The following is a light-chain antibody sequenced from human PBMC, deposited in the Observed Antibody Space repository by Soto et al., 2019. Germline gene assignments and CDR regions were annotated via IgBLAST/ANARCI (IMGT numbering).Light chain of an antibody. CDR2: GAS. J-gene: IGKJ4*01. CDR3: QQYNVWPLT. Sequence: EIVMTQSPATLSVSPGEIATLSCRASENINSNLAWYQQKPGQAPGLLIYGASTRATGIPARFSGSRSGTEFTLSISSLQSEDFAFYYCQQYNVWPLTFGGGTKVDIK. V-gene: IGKV3-15*01. CDR1: ENINSN.